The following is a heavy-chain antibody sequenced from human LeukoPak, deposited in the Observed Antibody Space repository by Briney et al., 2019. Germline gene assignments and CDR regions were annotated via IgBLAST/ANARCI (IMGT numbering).Heavy chain of an antibody. V-gene: IGHV4-59*01. CDR3: ARVYCGGDCYYLGVASGAFDI. CDR2: IYYSGST. Sequence: PSETLSLTCTVPGGAISSYYWSWIRQPPGKGLEWIGYIYYSGSTNYNPSLKSRVTISVDTSKNQFSLKLSSVTAADTAVYYCARVYCGGDCYYLGVASGAFDIWGQGTMVTVSS. J-gene: IGHJ3*02. CDR1: GGAISSYY. D-gene: IGHD2-21*02.